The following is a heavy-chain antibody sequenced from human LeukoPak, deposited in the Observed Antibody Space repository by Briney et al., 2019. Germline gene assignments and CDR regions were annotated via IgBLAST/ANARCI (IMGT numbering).Heavy chain of an antibody. CDR1: GGTFSSYA. V-gene: IGHV1-69*13. Sequence: SVKVSCKASGGTFSSYAISWVRLAPGQGLEWMGGIIPIFGTANYAQKFQGRVTITADESTSTAYMELSSLRSEDTAVYYCARYCSSTSCYQADYYYYGMDVWGQGTTVTVSS. CDR2: IIPIFGTA. D-gene: IGHD2-2*01. J-gene: IGHJ6*02. CDR3: ARYCSSTSCYQADYYYYGMDV.